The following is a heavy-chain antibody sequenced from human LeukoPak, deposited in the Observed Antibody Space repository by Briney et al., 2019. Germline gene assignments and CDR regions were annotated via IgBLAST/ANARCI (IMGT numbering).Heavy chain of an antibody. V-gene: IGHV1-2*02. CDR3: ASEGVTSDYALDY. J-gene: IGHJ4*02. CDR1: GYTFTGYY. D-gene: IGHD4-17*01. Sequence: AASVKVSCKASGYTFTGYYMHWVRQAPGQVLEWMGWINPNSGGTNYAQKFQGRVTMTRDTSISTAYMELSRLRSDDTAVYYCASEGVTSDYALDYWGQGTLVTVSS. CDR2: INPNSGGT.